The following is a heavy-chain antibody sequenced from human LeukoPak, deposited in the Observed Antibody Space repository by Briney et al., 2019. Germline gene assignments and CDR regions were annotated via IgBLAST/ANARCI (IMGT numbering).Heavy chain of an antibody. J-gene: IGHJ4*02. D-gene: IGHD3-22*01. CDR3: THYDSSGYIK. V-gene: IGHV3-30*03. Sequence: PGGSLRLSCAASGFTFSSYGMPWVRQAPGKGLEWVAVISYDGSNKYYADSVKGRFTISRDNSKNTLYLQMNSLRAEDTAVYYCTHYDSSGYIKWGQGTLVTVSS. CDR2: ISYDGSNK. CDR1: GFTFSSYG.